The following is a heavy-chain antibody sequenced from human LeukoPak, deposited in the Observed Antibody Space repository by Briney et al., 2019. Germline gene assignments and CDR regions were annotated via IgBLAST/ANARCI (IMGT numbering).Heavy chain of an antibody. CDR2: IIPIFGTA. CDR3: ARVLRGDYVWGSYRSVFDY. CDR1: GGTFSSYA. D-gene: IGHD3-16*02. J-gene: IGHJ4*02. Sequence: SVKVSCKASGGTFSSYAISWVRQAPGQGLEWMGGIIPIFGTANYAQKFQGRVTITADESTSTAYMELSSLRSEDTAVYYCARVLRGDYVWGSYRSVFDYWGQGTLVTVSS. V-gene: IGHV1-69*13.